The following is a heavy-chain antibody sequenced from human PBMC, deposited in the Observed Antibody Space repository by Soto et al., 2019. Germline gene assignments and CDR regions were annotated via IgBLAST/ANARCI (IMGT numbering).Heavy chain of an antibody. CDR2: IYPGDSDT. Sequence: PGESLKISRQGSRYSFTGYSIGWVPQMPGKGLEWMEIIYPGDSDTRYSPSFQGQVTISADKSISTAYLQWSSLKATDTAMYYCARSTVTYYFDYWGQGTLVTVSS. V-gene: IGHV5-51*01. CDR1: RYSFTGYS. J-gene: IGHJ4*02. D-gene: IGHD4-17*01. CDR3: ARSTVTYYFDY.